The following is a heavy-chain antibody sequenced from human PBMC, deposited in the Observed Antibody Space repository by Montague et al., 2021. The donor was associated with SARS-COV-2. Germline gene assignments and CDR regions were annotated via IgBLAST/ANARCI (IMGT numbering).Heavy chain of an antibody. CDR2: IYHSGST. Sequence: TLSLTCAVSGGSISSGGYSWNWIRQPPGKGLEWIGYIYHSGSTYYNPSLKSRVTISLDSSKNQFSLNLTSVTAADTAVYYCARGSMVLGGKVYHGVDVGGQGTTVTVSS. CDR1: GGSISSGGYS. CDR3: ARGSMVLGGKVYHGVDV. V-gene: IGHV4-30-2*01. J-gene: IGHJ6*02. D-gene: IGHD3-10*01.